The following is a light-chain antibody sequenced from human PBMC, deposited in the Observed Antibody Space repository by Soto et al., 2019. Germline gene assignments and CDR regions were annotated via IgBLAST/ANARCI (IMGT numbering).Light chain of an antibody. V-gene: IGLV1-44*01. CDR2: TNT. CDR3: ASWDDSLKGPV. CDR1: SSNVGGNP. J-gene: IGLJ1*01. Sequence: VLTQPPSASGTPGQRVTISCSGSSSNVGGNPVNWYQHVPTTAPKLLIYTNTQRPSGVPDRFSGSKSGTSASLAISGLQSEDEADYYCASWDDSLKGPVFGTGTKLTVL.